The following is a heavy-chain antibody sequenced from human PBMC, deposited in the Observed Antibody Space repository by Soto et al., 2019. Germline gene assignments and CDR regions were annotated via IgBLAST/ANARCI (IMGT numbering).Heavy chain of an antibody. CDR1: GGSFSSYY. J-gene: IGHJ4*02. CDR3: ARHHYDSSGYYSVADY. D-gene: IGHD3-22*01. CDR2: IYYGGST. V-gene: IGHV4-59*08. Sequence: SETLSLTCTVSGGSFSSYYWSWIRQPPGKGLEWIGYIYYGGSTNYNPSLKSRVTISVDTSKNQFSLKLSSVTAADTAVYYCARHHYDSSGYYSVADYWGQGTLVTVSS.